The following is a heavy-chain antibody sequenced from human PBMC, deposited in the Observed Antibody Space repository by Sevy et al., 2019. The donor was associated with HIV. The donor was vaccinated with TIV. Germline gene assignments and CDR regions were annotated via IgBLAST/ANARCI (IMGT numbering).Heavy chain of an antibody. V-gene: IGHV3-23*01. CDR1: GFTFSSYA. D-gene: IGHD2-2*01. CDR2: ISGSGGST. J-gene: IGHJ4*02. Sequence: GGSLRLSCAASGFTFSSYAMSWVRQAPGRGLEWVSAISGSGGSTYYADSVKGRFTISRDNSKNTLYLQMNSLRAEDTAVYYCAKGVIIVVVPAAYDYWGQGTLVTVSS. CDR3: AKGVIIVVVPAAYDY.